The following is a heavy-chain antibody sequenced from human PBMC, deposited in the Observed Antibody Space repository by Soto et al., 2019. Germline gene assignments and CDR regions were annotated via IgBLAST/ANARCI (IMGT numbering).Heavy chain of an antibody. CDR2: ISGSGGST. Sequence: EVDLLESGGGLAQPGGSRRLSCAASGFSFSVFAMSWVRQAPGKGLEWVSRISGSGGSTYYADSVKGRFTISRDNSKNMLYLQMNSLRGEDTAVYYCAKDWSGGAFDVLGQGTMVIVSS. CDR1: GFSFSVFA. CDR3: AKDWSGGAFDV. V-gene: IGHV3-23*01. D-gene: IGHD3-16*01. J-gene: IGHJ3*01.